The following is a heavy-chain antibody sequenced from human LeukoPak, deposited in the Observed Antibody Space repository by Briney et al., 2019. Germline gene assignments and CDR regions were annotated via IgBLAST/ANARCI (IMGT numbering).Heavy chain of an antibody. J-gene: IGHJ4*02. CDR1: GGSPSGYY. D-gene: IGHD7-27*01. Sequence: SETLSLTCSASGGSPSGYYWTWIRQPAGKGLEWIGRISTSGSTTYNPSLKSRVTMSVETPKNQFSLRLTSVTAADTAVYYCARVSRNWDFDYWGQGTLVTVSS. V-gene: IGHV4-4*07. CDR2: ISTSGST. CDR3: ARVSRNWDFDY.